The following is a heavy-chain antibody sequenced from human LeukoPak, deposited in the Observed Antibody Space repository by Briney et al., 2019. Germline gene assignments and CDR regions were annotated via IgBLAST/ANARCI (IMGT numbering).Heavy chain of an antibody. CDR2: IYYSGST. V-gene: IGHV4-59*01. Sequence: SETLSLTCTDSGGSISSYYWSWIRQPPGKGLEWIGYIYYSGSTNYNPSLKSRVTISVDTSKNQFSLKLSSVTAADTAVYYCARDRGSSLVTGAFDIWGQGTMVTVSS. CDR1: GGSISSYY. D-gene: IGHD6-13*01. J-gene: IGHJ3*02. CDR3: ARDRGSSLVTGAFDI.